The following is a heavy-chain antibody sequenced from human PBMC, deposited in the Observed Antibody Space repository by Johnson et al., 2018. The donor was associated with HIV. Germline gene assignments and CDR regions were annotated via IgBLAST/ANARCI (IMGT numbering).Heavy chain of an antibody. Sequence: QVQLVESGGGLVQPGGSLRLSCAASGFTVSSYGMHWVRQAPGKGLAWVAVIWYDGSNKYYADSVKGRFTISRDNSKNTLYLQMNSLRAEDTAVYYCTTDGYGGYSYGYGAFDIWGQGTMVTVSS. V-gene: IGHV3-33*08. J-gene: IGHJ3*02. CDR1: GFTVSSYG. CDR3: TTDGYGGYSYGYGAFDI. D-gene: IGHD5-18*01. CDR2: IWYDGSNK.